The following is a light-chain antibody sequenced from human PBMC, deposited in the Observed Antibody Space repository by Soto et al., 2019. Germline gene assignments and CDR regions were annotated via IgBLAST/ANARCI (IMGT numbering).Light chain of an antibody. CDR1: QRITNNF. V-gene: IGKV3-20*01. Sequence: EIVLTQSPGTLSLSPGERATLSCRASQRITNNFLAWFQQKPGLAPRLLIHGASTRASGVPDRFSGGGSGTDFVLTISRLEPEDFATYYCQKYNSAPFTFGPGTKVDIK. CDR2: GAS. J-gene: IGKJ3*01. CDR3: QKYNSAPFT.